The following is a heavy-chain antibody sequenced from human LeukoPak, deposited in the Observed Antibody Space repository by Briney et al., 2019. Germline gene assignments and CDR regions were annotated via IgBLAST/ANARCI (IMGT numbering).Heavy chain of an antibody. CDR1: GFIFNNYA. Sequence: GGSLRLSCAASGFIFNNYAMTWVRQAPGKGLEWVAAISGGGGSTNYADSVKGRFTISRDNAKNSLYLQMNSLRAEDTAVYYCARALSAGTFDYWGQGTLVTVSS. CDR2: ISGGGGST. D-gene: IGHD6-19*01. V-gene: IGHV3-23*01. CDR3: ARALSAGTFDY. J-gene: IGHJ4*02.